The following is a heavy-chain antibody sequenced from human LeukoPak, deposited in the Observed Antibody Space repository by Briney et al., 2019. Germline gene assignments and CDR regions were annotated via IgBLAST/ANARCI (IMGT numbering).Heavy chain of an antibody. J-gene: IGHJ4*02. V-gene: IGHV3-11*04. CDR2: ISSSGSII. Sequence: GGSLRLSCAASGFTFSDYYMTWIRQAPGKGLEWVSYISSSGSIIYYADSVEGRFIISRDNAKNSLYLQMNSLRAEDTAVYFCARVGYDSSGRFDYWGQGTLVTVSS. CDR1: GFTFSDYY. CDR3: ARVGYDSSGRFDY. D-gene: IGHD3-22*01.